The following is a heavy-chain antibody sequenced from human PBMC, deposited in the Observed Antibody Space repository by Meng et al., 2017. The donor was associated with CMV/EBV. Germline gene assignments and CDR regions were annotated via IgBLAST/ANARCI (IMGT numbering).Heavy chain of an antibody. J-gene: IGHJ6*02. D-gene: IGHD3-3*01. CDR2: INHSGST. V-gene: IGHV4-34*01. Sequence: SETLSLTCAVYGGSFSGYYWSWIRQPPGKGLEWIGEINHSGSTNYNPSLKSRVTISVDTSKNQFSLKLSSVTAADTAVYYCASRSEDFWSGYSSALDVWGQGTTVTVSS. CDR1: GGSFSGYY. CDR3: ASRSEDFWSGYSSALDV.